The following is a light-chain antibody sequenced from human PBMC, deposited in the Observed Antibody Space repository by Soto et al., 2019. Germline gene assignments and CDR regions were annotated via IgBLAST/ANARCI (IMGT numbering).Light chain of an antibody. CDR1: QTVTSY. CDR3: QQSYRFPKS. J-gene: IGKJ1*01. V-gene: IGKV1-39*01. Sequence: DVPMTQSPSSLSASVGDSLTLTCRAIQTVTSYLTWYQQKPGKAPKLLIYAASTLQSGVASRFSGSGSGTEFTLTIISLQPEDFATYYCQQSYRFPKSFGRGTKGEVK. CDR2: AAS.